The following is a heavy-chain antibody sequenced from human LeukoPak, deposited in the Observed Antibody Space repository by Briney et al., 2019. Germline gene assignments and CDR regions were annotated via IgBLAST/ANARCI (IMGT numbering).Heavy chain of an antibody. CDR2: IWNAGTNT. V-gene: IGHV3-33*01. J-gene: IGHJ4*02. Sequence: PGGSLRLSCAASGFSFSTYGMHWVRQAQGKGLERVALIWNAGTNTYYANSVKGRFTISRDNSKNTLYLQMNSLRAEDTAVYYCAGDTPPGGDYYFDYWGEGTLVIVSS. D-gene: IGHD3-16*01. CDR3: AGDTPPGGDYYFDY. CDR1: GFSFSTYG.